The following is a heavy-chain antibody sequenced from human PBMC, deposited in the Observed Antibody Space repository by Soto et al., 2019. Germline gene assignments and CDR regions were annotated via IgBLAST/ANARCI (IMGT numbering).Heavy chain of an antibody. J-gene: IGHJ5*01. CDR2: ISGTGSST. Sequence: TGGSLRLSCAASGFTFSNYAMNWVRQAPGKGLEWVLIISGTGSSTYYADSVKGRFTISRDNSKNTVYVQMNSLRDQDTALYYCAKASKAAAGSYNWFDSWGQGTLVTVSS. CDR3: AKASKAAAGSYNWFDS. V-gene: IGHV3-23*01. CDR1: GFTFSNYA. D-gene: IGHD6-13*01.